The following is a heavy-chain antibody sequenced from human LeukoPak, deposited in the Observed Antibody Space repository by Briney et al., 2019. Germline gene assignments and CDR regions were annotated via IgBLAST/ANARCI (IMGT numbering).Heavy chain of an antibody. Sequence: GGSLRLSCAASGFTFDDYAMHWVRQAPGKGLEWVSGISWNSGSIGYADSVKGRFTISRDSAKNSLYLQMNSLRAEDTALYYCAKDTHYYYYYGMDVWGQGTTVTVSS. V-gene: IGHV3-9*01. J-gene: IGHJ6*02. CDR2: ISWNSGSI. CDR1: GFTFDDYA. CDR3: AKDTHYYYYYGMDV.